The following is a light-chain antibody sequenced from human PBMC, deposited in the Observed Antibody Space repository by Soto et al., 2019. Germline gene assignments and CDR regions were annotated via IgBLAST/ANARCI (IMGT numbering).Light chain of an antibody. CDR2: GAS. V-gene: IGKV3-20*01. J-gene: IGKJ1*01. Sequence: EIVLTQSPGTLSFSPGERATLSCRASQSITNNYLAWYQQKAGQVPRLLLYGASTRPTGIPDRFSGSGSGTECTLTITRLEPDDFAVYYCQHYGSSSRTFGQGTKVEIK. CDR1: QSITNNY. CDR3: QHYGSSSRT.